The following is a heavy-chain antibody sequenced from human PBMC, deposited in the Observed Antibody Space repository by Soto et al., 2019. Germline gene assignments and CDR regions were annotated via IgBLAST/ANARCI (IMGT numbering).Heavy chain of an antibody. D-gene: IGHD2-15*01. CDR1: GFTFSSYA. CDR3: ARSHGYCSGGSCSPFDY. J-gene: IGHJ4*02. V-gene: IGHV3-30-3*01. Sequence: GGSLRLSCAASGFTFSSYAMHWVRQAPGKGLEWVAVISYDGSNKYYADSVKGRFTISRDNSKNTLYLQMNSLRAEDTAVYYCARSHGYCSGGSCSPFDYWGQGTLVTVSS. CDR2: ISYDGSNK.